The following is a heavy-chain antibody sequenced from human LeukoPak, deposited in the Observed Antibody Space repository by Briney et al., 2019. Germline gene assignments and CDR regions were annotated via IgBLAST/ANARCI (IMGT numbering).Heavy chain of an antibody. V-gene: IGHV3-64*04. CDR2: ISENGINT. Sequence: GGSLRLSCSASGFTFSRYSMHWVRQAPGKGLESVSAISENGINTYYADSVRGRFTISRDDSKNTVYLQMNSLRAEDTAFYYCARGCLDFDFWGHGTLVTVSS. J-gene: IGHJ4*01. CDR3: ARGCLDFDF. CDR1: GFTFSRYS. D-gene: IGHD3-3*01.